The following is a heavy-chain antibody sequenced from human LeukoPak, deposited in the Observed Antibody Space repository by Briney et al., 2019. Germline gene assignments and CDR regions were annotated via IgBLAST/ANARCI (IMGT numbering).Heavy chain of an antibody. D-gene: IGHD5-24*01. CDR1: GNYW. CDR2: IHSDGSWT. CDR3: TRVGYIDEGIDY. Sequence: GGSLRLSCAASGNYWMHWVRQAPGKGLVWVSHIHSDGSWTSYADSVKGRFTISRDNAKNSLYLQMNSLRAEDTAIYYCTRVGYIDEGIDYWGQGTLVTVSS. V-gene: IGHV3-74*01. J-gene: IGHJ4*02.